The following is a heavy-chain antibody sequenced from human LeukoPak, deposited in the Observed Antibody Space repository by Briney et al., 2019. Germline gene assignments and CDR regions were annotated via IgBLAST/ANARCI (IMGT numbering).Heavy chain of an antibody. D-gene: IGHD1-14*01. CDR1: GFTFSSYG. CDR3: ARDLTGAFDY. CDR2: IWYDGSNK. V-gene: IGHV3-33*01. Sequence: GGPLRLSCAASGFTFSSYGMHWVRQAPGKGLEWVVVIWYDGSNKYYADSVKGRFTISRDNSKNTLYLQMNSLRVEDTAVYYCARDLTGAFDYWGQGTLVTVSS. J-gene: IGHJ4*02.